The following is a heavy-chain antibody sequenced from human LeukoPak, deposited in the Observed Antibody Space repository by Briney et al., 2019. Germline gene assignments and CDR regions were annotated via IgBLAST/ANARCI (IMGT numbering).Heavy chain of an antibody. J-gene: IGHJ4*02. D-gene: IGHD6-13*01. V-gene: IGHV5-51*01. CDR2: IYPGDSDT. CDR3: ARIVSSSWYYFDY. CDR1: GYSFTSYW. Sequence: GESLKISRKGSGYSFTSYWIGWVRQMPGKGLEWMGIIYPGDSDTRYSPSFQGQVTISADKSISTAYLQWSSLKASDTAMYYCARIVSSSWYYFDYWGQGTLVTVSS.